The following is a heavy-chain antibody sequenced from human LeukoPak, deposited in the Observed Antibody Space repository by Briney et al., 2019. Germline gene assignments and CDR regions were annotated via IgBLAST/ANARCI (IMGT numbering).Heavy chain of an antibody. CDR1: GGSFSGYY. CDR3: ARKDGSGSRISDY. Sequence: SETLSLTCAVYGGSFSGYYWSWIRQSPGKGLEWIGEINHSGSTNYNPSLKSRVTISVDTSKNQFSLKLSSVTAADTAVYYCARKDGSGSRISDYWGQGTLVTVSS. D-gene: IGHD3-10*01. J-gene: IGHJ4*02. CDR2: INHSGST. V-gene: IGHV4-34*01.